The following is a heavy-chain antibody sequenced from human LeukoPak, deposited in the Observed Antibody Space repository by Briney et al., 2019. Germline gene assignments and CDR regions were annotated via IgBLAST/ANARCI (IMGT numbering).Heavy chain of an antibody. J-gene: IGHJ4*02. Sequence: PGGSLRLSCVASGCTLSAYWMSWVRQAPGKGLEWVGLVKGDGSATYYVDSVKGRFTISRDNAENSLFLQMSSQRVEDTAVYFCARDLSSRDGYWGQGTLVTVSS. CDR2: VKGDGSAT. CDR3: ARDLSSRDGY. CDR1: GCTLSAYW. D-gene: IGHD6-13*01. V-gene: IGHV3-7*03.